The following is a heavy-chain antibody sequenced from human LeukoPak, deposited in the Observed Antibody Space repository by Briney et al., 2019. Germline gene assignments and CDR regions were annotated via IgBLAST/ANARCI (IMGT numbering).Heavy chain of an antibody. CDR1: GFTVSSNY. CDR3: AKDNAKYYDSSGSKIGY. Sequence: PGGSLRLSCAASGFTVSSNYMSWVRQAPGKGLEWVSVISGSGGSTYYADSVKGRFTISRDNSKSTLYLQMNSLRAEDTAVYYCAKDNAKYYDSSGSKIGYWGQGTLVTVSS. J-gene: IGHJ4*02. V-gene: IGHV3-23*01. D-gene: IGHD3-22*01. CDR2: ISGSGGST.